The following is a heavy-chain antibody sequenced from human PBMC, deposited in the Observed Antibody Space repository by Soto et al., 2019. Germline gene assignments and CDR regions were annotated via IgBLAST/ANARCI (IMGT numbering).Heavy chain of an antibody. J-gene: IGHJ6*02. V-gene: IGHV5-10-1*01. CDR3: ARRQLLNPASGMDV. CDR2: IDLSGSYT. CDR1: GYSSNSYW. Sequence: GESLKVSCKGSGYSSNSYWISWVRQMPGKGLEWMGRIDLSGSYTNYSPSFQGHATIAADKTISTAYLQWSSLKASDTAMYYWARRQLLNPASGMDVWGQGTTVTVSS. D-gene: IGHD2-2*02.